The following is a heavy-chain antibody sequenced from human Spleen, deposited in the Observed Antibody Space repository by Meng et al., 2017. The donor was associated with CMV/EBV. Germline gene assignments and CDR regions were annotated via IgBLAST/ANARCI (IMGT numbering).Heavy chain of an antibody. Sequence: QGQQQQWGPGLLKPSGTLSLTCAVYGGSFSGYYWSWIRQPPGKGLEWIGEINHSGSTNYNPSLKSRVTISVDTSKNQFSLKLSSVTAADTAVYYCARGPDYYDSSGQGGDYWGQGTLVTVSS. V-gene: IGHV4-34*01. CDR1: GGSFSGYY. J-gene: IGHJ4*02. CDR3: ARGPDYYDSSGQGGDY. D-gene: IGHD3-22*01. CDR2: INHSGST.